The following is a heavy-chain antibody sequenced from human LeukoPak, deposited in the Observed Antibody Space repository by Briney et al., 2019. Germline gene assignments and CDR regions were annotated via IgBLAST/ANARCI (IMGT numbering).Heavy chain of an antibody. V-gene: IGHV4-39*07. Sequence: SETLSLTCTVSGDSISSSSFYWGWIRQPPGKGLEWIGSIDSSGFAYYNPSLKSRVTISAHTSKNQFSLNLNSVTAADTAVYYCGRRGTSGYDYHYWGQGTLVTVSS. CDR2: IDSSGFA. D-gene: IGHD5-12*01. CDR1: GDSISSSSFY. J-gene: IGHJ4*02. CDR3: GRRGTSGYDYHY.